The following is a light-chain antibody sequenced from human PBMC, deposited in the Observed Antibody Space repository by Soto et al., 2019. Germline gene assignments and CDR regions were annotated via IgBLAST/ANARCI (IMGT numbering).Light chain of an antibody. CDR1: SSDAGGNNY. V-gene: IGLV2-8*01. Sequence: QSVLTQPPSASGSPGQSVAISCTGTSSDAGGNNYVSWYQQHPGKAPKLMVYEVTKRPSGVPDRFSGSKSGNTASLTVSGLQAEDEADYYCSSYAGSNNVIFGGGTKLTVL. CDR3: SSYAGSNNVI. CDR2: EVT. J-gene: IGLJ2*01.